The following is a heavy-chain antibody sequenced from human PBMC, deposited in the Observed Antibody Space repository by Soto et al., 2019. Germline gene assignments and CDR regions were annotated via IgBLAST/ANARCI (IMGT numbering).Heavy chain of an antibody. CDR2: IYYSGST. CDR1: GGSISSSNW. D-gene: IGHD2-2*01. J-gene: IGHJ4*02. CDR3: ARDGRVPATAIGIFDY. V-gene: IGHV4-4*02. Sequence: SETLSLTCAVSGGSISSSNWWSWVRQPPGKGLEWIGYIYYSGSTNYNPSLKSRVTISVDTSKNQFSLKLSSVTAADTAVYYCARDGRVPATAIGIFDYWGQGTLVTVSS.